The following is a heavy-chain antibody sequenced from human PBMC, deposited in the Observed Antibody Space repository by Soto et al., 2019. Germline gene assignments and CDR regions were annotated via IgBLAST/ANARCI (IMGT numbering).Heavy chain of an antibody. CDR3: ARPIGNGYGMLMYY. D-gene: IGHD2-8*01. CDR2: ISYDGSNK. J-gene: IGHJ4*02. CDR1: GFTFSSYG. V-gene: IGHV3-30*03. Sequence: PGGSLRLSCAASGFTFSSYGMHWVRQAPGKGLEWVAVISYDGSNKYYADSVKGRFTISRDNSKNTLYLQMNSLRAEDTAVYYCARPIGNGYGMLMYYWGQGTLVTVSS.